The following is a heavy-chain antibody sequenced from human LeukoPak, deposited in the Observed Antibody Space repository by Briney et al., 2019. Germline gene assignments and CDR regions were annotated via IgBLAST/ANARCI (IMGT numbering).Heavy chain of an antibody. D-gene: IGHD4-17*01. J-gene: IGHJ5*02. Sequence: GGSLRLSCAASGFTLRNYALTWVRQAPGKGLEWVSSINGDGYAWYADSVKGRFTISRDNSKNTLYLQMNSLRAEDTAVYYCAKDPHYGDLDWFDPWGQGTLVTVSS. CDR2: INGDGYA. V-gene: IGHV3-23*01. CDR3: AKDPHYGDLDWFDP. CDR1: GFTLRNYA.